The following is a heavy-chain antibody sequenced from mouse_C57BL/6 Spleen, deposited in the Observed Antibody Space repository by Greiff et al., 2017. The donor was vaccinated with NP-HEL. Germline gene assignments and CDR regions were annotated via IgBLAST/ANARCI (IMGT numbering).Heavy chain of an antibody. D-gene: IGHD1-1*01. CDR1: GYTFTSYW. Sequence: QVQLQQSGAELAKPGASVKLSCKAFGYTFTSYWMHWVKQRPGQGLVWIGYINPSSGYTKYNQKFKDKATLTADKSSSPAYMQLSSLIYEDSAVYYCAKGDGSSLYAMDYWGQGTSVTVSS. J-gene: IGHJ4*01. V-gene: IGHV1-7*01. CDR2: INPSSGYT. CDR3: AKGDGSSLYAMDY.